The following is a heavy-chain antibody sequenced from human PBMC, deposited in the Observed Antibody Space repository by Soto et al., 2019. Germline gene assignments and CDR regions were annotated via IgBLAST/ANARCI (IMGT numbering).Heavy chain of an antibody. V-gene: IGHV1-69*01. Sequence: QVQLVQSGAEVKKPGSSVKVSCKASGGTFSSYAISWVRQAPGQGLEWMGGIIPIFGTANYAQKFQGRVTITADESTSTAYMELSSLRSEDTAVYYCARGGYDSSGYYNYYYYGMDVWGQGTTVTVSS. CDR3: ARGGYDSSGYYNYYYYGMDV. CDR2: IIPIFGTA. J-gene: IGHJ6*02. D-gene: IGHD3-22*01. CDR1: GGTFSSYA.